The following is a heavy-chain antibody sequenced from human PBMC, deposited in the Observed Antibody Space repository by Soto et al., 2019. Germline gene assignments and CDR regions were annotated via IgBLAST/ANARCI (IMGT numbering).Heavy chain of an antibody. V-gene: IGHV4-59*08. CDR3: ASMGYHYGSGSYPLDY. J-gene: IGHJ4*02. Sequence: QVQLQESGPGLVKPSETLSLTCTVSGGSISSYYWTWIRHPPGKGLEWIGFMYNSGSTHYNPSLKSRVTISLDTSKNQFSLNLRSVTAADTAVYYCASMGYHYGSGSYPLDYWGQGTLVTVSS. CDR2: MYNSGST. CDR1: GGSISSYY. D-gene: IGHD3-10*01.